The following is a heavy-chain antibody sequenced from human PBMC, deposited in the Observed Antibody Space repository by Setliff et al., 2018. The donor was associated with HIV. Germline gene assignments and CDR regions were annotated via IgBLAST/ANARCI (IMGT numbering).Heavy chain of an antibody. CDR3: ARDRMSSGYTAAFEI. V-gene: IGHV4-59*12. D-gene: IGHD3-22*01. J-gene: IGHJ3*02. Sequence: SETLSLTCTVSGGSMKNFYWTWVRQVPGGRLQWIGRIHYSGIVNYSPSLSSRLTISAQTSKNQFSLSLTSVTAADTAIYYCARDRMSSGYTAAFEIWGQGTVVTVSS. CDR2: IHYSGIV. CDR1: GGSMKNFY.